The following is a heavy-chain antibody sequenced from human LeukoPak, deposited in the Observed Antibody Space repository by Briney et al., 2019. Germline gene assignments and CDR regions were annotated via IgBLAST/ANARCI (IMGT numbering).Heavy chain of an antibody. CDR3: ARHSRARSPVVVTAASLDY. D-gene: IGHD2-21*02. Sequence: SETLSLTCTVSGGSISSSSYYWSWIRQPPGKGLEWIGSIYYSGSTYYNPSLKSRVTISVDTSKNQFSLKLSSVTAADTAVHYCARHSRARSPVVVTAASLDYWGQGTLVTVSS. CDR1: GGSISSSSYY. V-gene: IGHV4-39*01. CDR2: IYYSGST. J-gene: IGHJ4*02.